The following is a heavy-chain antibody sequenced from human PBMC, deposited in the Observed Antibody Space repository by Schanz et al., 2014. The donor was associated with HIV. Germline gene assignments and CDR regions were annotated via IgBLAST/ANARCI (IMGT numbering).Heavy chain of an antibody. Sequence: EVQLLESGGGLKHPGGSLRLSCATSGFRFSTFSMDWIRQTPGKGLEWLANISPGGDTIYYSDSVKGRFTISRDYAQSSLHLEMTSLRDDDTAIYYCARGWRENSFDYWGQGTLVTVSS. CDR2: ISPGGDTI. D-gene: IGHD4-4*01. J-gene: IGHJ4*02. CDR1: GFRFSTFS. V-gene: IGHV3-48*02. CDR3: ARGWRENSFDY.